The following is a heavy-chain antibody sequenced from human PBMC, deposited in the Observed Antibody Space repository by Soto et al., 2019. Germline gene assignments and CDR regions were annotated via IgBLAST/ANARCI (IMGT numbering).Heavy chain of an antibody. CDR1: GGTFSSYA. V-gene: IGHV1-69*01. CDR2: FIPMFNRP. CDR3: ARGQFHHVSNYYYALDV. J-gene: IGHJ6*02. Sequence: QVQLVQSGAEVKKPGSSVKVSCKASGGTFSSYAISWVRQAPGQGLEWMGGFIPMFNRPHSARKFQGRVTITADESTSKAYMDLRSLRAEDTAVYYCARGQFHHVSNYYYALDVWGQGTTVTVSS.